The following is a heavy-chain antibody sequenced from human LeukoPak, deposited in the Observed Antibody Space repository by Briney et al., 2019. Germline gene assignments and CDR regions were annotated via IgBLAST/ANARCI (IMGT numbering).Heavy chain of an antibody. V-gene: IGHV3-30-3*01. CDR3: ARGGVYTYGYLPLDY. CDR1: GFTFSNYA. D-gene: IGHD5-18*01. Sequence: GGSLRLSCAASGFTFSNYAMHWVRQAPGKGLEWVAAISYDGTNKYYTDSVEGRFTISRDNSKNTLSLQMNSLRAEDTAVYYCARGGVYTYGYLPLDYWGQGTLVTVSS. J-gene: IGHJ4*02. CDR2: ISYDGTNK.